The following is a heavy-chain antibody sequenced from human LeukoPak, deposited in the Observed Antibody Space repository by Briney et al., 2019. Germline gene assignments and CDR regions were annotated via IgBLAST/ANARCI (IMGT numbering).Heavy chain of an antibody. J-gene: IGHJ4*02. Sequence: PSETLSLTCTVSGGSISSGGYYWSWIRQHPGKGLEWIGEINHSGSTNYNPSLKSRVTISVDTSKNQFSLKLSSVTAADTAVYYCAREDYGGNSGLNLPFDYWGQGTLVTVSS. CDR2: INHSGST. CDR1: GGSISSGGYY. V-gene: IGHV4-31*03. D-gene: IGHD4-23*01. CDR3: AREDYGGNSGLNLPFDY.